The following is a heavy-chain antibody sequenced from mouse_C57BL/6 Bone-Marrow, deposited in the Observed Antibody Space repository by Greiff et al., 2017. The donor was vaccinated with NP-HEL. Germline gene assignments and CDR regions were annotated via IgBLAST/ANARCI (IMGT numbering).Heavy chain of an antibody. CDR2: IDPSDSYT. J-gene: IGHJ2*01. D-gene: IGHD1-1*01. CDR1: GYTFTSYW. V-gene: IGHV1-50*01. CDR3: AMGYYYGSTDY. Sequence: VQLQQPGAELVKPGASVKLSCKASGYTFTSYWMQWVKQRPGQGLEWIGEIDPSDSYTNYNQKFKGKATLTVDTSSSTAYMQLSSLTSEDSAVYYCAMGYYYGSTDYWGQGTTLTVSS.